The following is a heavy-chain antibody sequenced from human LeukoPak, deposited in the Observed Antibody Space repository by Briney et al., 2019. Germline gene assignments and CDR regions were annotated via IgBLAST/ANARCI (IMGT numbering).Heavy chain of an antibody. CDR3: ARDRVGLLRDY. Sequence: GGSLRLSCAASGFTFSSYWMSWVRQAPGKGLELVANIKQDGSEKYYVDSVKGRFTISRDNAKNSLYLQMNSLRAEDTAVYYCARDRVGLLRDYWGQGTLVTVSS. J-gene: IGHJ4*02. CDR1: GFTFSSYW. V-gene: IGHV3-7*01. CDR2: IKQDGSEK. D-gene: IGHD4-23*01.